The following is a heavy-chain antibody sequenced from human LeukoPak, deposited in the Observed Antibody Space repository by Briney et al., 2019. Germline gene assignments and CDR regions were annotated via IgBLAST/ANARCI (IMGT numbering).Heavy chain of an antibody. CDR2: ISAYNGTT. J-gene: IGHJ6*02. CDR1: GYTFTSYG. Sequence: ASVKVSCKASGYTFTSYGISWVRQAPGQGLEWMGWISAYNGTTNYAQKLQGRVTMTTDTSTSTAYMELRSLRSDDTAVYYCAREYIVVVPAAISTYYYYGMDVWGQGTTVTVSS. D-gene: IGHD2-2*01. CDR3: AREYIVVVPAAISTYYYYGMDV. V-gene: IGHV1-18*01.